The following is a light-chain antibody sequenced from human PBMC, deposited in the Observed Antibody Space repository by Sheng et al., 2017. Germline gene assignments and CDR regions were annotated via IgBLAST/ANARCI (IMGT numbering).Light chain of an antibody. CDR1: TSNIGSNT. CDR3: AAWDDNLNGFV. V-gene: IGLV1-44*01. Sequence: QLVLTQPPSASGSPGQRVTISCSGSTSNIGSNTVNWYQQLPGTAPKLLVYTSNQRPSGVPDRFSGSKSGTSASLAISGLQSEDEADYYCAAWDDNLNGFVFGTGTKVTVL. CDR2: TSN. J-gene: IGLJ1*01.